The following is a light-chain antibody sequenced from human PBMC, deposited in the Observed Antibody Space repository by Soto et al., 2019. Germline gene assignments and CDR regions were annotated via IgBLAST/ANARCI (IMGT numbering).Light chain of an antibody. V-gene: IGKV3-15*01. CDR1: QSVSSN. CDR2: GAS. Sequence: EIVMTQSPATLSVSPGERATLSCGASQSVSSNFAWYQQKPGQAPRLLIYGASTRATGIPARFSGSGSGTEFTLTISSLQSEDFAVYYCQQYNNWTFGQGTKVEIK. CDR3: QQYNNWT. J-gene: IGKJ1*01.